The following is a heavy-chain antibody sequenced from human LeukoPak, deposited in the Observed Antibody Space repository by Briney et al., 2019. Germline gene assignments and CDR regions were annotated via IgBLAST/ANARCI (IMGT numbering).Heavy chain of an antibody. J-gene: IGHJ5*02. CDR1: GFTFSNYW. CDR3: TTAYSSGPYH. V-gene: IGHV3-7*01. D-gene: IGHD6-19*01. Sequence: PGGSLRLSCAASGFTFSNYWMSWVRQAPGKGLEWVANIKQDGSETYYVDSVKGRFIISRDNAKNSLYLQMNSLRGEDTAVYYCTTAYSSGPYHWGQGTLVTVSS. CDR2: IKQDGSET.